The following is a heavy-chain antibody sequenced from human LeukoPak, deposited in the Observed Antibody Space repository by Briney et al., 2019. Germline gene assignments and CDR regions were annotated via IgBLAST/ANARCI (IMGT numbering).Heavy chain of an antibody. CDR1: GFTVSSNY. CDR3: AGALNFNWFFDC. Sequence: PGGSLRLSCAASGFTVSSNYMNWVRQAPGKGLEWVSVIFGGGSTYYADSVKGRFTISRDNSKNTLYLQMNSLRAEDTAVYYCAGALNFNWFFDCWGQGTLVTVSS. CDR2: IFGGGST. V-gene: IGHV3-66*01. D-gene: IGHD3-9*01. J-gene: IGHJ4*02.